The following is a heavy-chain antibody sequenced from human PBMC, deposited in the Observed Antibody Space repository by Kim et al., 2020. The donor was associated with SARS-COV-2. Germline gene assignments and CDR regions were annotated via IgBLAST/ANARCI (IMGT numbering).Heavy chain of an antibody. V-gene: IGHV4-39*01. CDR2: IYYSGST. Sequence: SETLSLTCTVPGGSISSSSYYWGWIRQPPGKGLEWIGSIYYSGSTYYNPSLKSRVTISVDTSKNQFSLKLSSVTAADTAVYYCAGERITMVRGVIYGMDVWGQGTTVTVSS. D-gene: IGHD3-10*01. CDR1: GGSISSSSYY. J-gene: IGHJ6*02. CDR3: AGERITMVRGVIYGMDV.